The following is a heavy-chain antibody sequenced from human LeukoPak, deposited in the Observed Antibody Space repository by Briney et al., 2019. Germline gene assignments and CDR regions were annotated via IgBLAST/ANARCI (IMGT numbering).Heavy chain of an antibody. J-gene: IGHJ6*02. CDR2: ISSSGSTI. V-gene: IGHV3-48*03. Sequence: GGSLRLSCAASGFTFSSYEMNWVRQAPGKGLEWVSYISSSGSTIYYADSVKGRFTISRDNAKNSLYLQMNSLRAEDTAVYYCARDDDWLHRPLSVWGQGTTVTVSS. D-gene: IGHD3-9*01. CDR3: ARDDDWLHRPLSV. CDR1: GFTFSSYE.